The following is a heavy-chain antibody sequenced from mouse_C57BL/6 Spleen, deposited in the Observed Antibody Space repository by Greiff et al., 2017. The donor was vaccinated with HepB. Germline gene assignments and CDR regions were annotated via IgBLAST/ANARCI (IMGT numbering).Heavy chain of an antibody. V-gene: IGHV1-42*01. D-gene: IGHD4-1*02. CDR1: GYSFTGYY. CDR3: ARSQLFYYAMDY. Sequence: EVKLMESGPELVKPGASVKISCKASGYSFTGYYMNWVKQSPEKSLEWIGEINPSTGGTTYNQKFKAKATLTVDKSSSTAYMQLKSLTSEDSAVYYCARSQLFYYAMDYWGQGTSVTVSS. J-gene: IGHJ4*01. CDR2: INPSTGGT.